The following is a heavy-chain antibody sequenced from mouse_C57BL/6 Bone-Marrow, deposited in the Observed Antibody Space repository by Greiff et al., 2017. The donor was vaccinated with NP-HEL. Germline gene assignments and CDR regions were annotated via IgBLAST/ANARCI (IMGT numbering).Heavy chain of an antibody. CDR1: GYTFTSYG. Sequence: VQGVESGAELARPGASVKLSCKASGYTFTSYGISWVKQRTGQGLEWIGEIYPRSGNTYYNEKFKGKATLTADKSSSTAYMELRSLTSEDSAVYFCARFDYGRPWYFDVWGTGTTVTVSS. CDR2: IYPRSGNT. CDR3: ARFDYGRPWYFDV. V-gene: IGHV1-81*01. J-gene: IGHJ1*03. D-gene: IGHD2-4*01.